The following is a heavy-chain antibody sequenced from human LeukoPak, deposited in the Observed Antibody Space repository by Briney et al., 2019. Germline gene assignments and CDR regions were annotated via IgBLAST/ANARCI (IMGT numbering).Heavy chain of an antibody. CDR2: MNPNSGNT. V-gene: IGHV1-8*01. D-gene: IGHD3-10*01. J-gene: IGHJ4*02. CDR1: GYTFTSYD. CDR3: ARVYGSGSGPRRLAH. Sequence: GASVKVSCKASGYTFTSYDINWVRQTTGQVLEWMGWMNPNSGNTGYAQKFQGRVTMTRNTSISTAYMELSSLRSEDTAVYYCARVYGSGSGPRRLAHWGQGTLVTVSS.